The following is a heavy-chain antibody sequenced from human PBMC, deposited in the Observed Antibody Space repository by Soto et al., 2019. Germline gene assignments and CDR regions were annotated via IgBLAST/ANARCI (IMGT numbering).Heavy chain of an antibody. Sequence: VKVSCKASGYTFTSYGISWVRQAPGQGLEWMGWISAYNGNTNYAQKLQGRVTMTTDTSTSTAYMELRSLRSDDTAVYYCASEGVGIFSTPLDYWGQGTLVTVSS. J-gene: IGHJ4*02. CDR2: ISAYNGNT. D-gene: IGHD3-9*01. V-gene: IGHV1-18*01. CDR1: GYTFTSYG. CDR3: ASEGVGIFSTPLDY.